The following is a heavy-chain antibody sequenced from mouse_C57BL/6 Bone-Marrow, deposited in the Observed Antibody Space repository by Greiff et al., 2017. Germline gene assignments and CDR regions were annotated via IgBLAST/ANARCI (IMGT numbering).Heavy chain of an antibody. J-gene: IGHJ2*01. D-gene: IGHD1-1*01. CDR2: IDPSDSYT. V-gene: IGHV1-59*01. Sequence: QVQLQQPGAELVRPGTSVKLSCKASGYTFTSYWMHWVKQRPGQGLEWIGVIDPSDSYTNYNQKFKGKATLTVDTSSSTAYMQLSSLTSEDSAVYYCAYYGSSFDYWGQGTTLTVSS. CDR3: AYYGSSFDY. CDR1: GYTFTSYW.